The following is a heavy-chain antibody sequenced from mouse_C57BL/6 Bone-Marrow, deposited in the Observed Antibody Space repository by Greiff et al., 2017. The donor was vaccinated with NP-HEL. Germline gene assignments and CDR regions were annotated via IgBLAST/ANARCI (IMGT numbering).Heavy chain of an antibody. CDR1: GYTFTSYW. D-gene: IGHD1-1*01. V-gene: IGHV1-72*01. Sequence: QVQLQQPGAELVKPGASVKLSCKASGYTFTSYWMHWVKQRPGRGLEWIGRIDPNSGGTKYNEKFKSKATLNVDKTYSTAYMQLSRLTSEDSAVYYCARWHYGSSWGDYWGQGTTLTVSA. CDR3: ARWHYGSSWGDY. CDR2: IDPNSGGT. J-gene: IGHJ2*01.